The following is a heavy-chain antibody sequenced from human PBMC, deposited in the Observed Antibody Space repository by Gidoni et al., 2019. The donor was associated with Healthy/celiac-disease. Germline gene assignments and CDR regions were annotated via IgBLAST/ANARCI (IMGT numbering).Heavy chain of an antibody. D-gene: IGHD2-15*01. CDR3: ARIVVVVAATPSSYGMDV. Sequence: YGIGWVRQMPGKGLEWMGIIYPGDSDTRYSPSFQGQVTISADKSISTAYLQWSSLKASDTAMYYCARIVVVVAATPSSYGMDVWGQGTTVTVSS. V-gene: IGHV5-51*01. CDR2: IYPGDSDT. CDR1: YG. J-gene: IGHJ6*02.